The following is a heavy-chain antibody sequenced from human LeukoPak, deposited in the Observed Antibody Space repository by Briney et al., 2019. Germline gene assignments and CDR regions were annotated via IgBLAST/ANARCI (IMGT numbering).Heavy chain of an antibody. CDR2: IIPIFGTA. Sequence: SVKVSCKASGGTFSSYAISWVRQAPGQGLEWMGGIIPIFGTANYAQKFQGRVTITTDESTSTAYMELSSLRSEDTAVYYCAGGVNCTNGVCYTHYFDYWGPGTLVTVSS. CDR3: AGGVNCTNGVCYTHYFDY. D-gene: IGHD2-8*01. J-gene: IGHJ4*02. V-gene: IGHV1-69*05. CDR1: GGTFSSYA.